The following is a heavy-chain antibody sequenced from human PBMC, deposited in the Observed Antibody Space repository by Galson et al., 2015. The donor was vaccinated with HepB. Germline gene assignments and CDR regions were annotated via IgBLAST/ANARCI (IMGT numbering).Heavy chain of an antibody. CDR3: ARGYCSGGNCRNYYGLDV. D-gene: IGHD2-15*01. V-gene: IGHV5-51*01. J-gene: IGHJ6*02. CDR2: IYPGDSDT. Sequence: QSGAEVKKPGESLKISCKGSGYSFTTYWIGWVRQMPGKGLEWMGIIYPGDSDTRHSPSFQGQVTISADKSISTAYLQWRSLKASDTAMYYCARGYCSGGNCRNYYGLDVWGQGTTVTVSS. CDR1: GYSFTTYW.